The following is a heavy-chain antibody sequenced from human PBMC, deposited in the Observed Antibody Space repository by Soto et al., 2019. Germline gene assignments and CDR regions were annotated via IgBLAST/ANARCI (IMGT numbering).Heavy chain of an antibody. V-gene: IGHV2-5*02. D-gene: IGHD2-21*02. CDR3: VQSRCGGDCLEIYSSDAYNGLDV. CDR1: GLSLRTTGVG. CDR2: LYWDDDK. J-gene: IGHJ6*02. Sequence: QVTLKESGPTLVKPTQTLTLTCTVSGLSLRTTGVGVGWVRQPPGKALEWLALLYWDDDKRYSPSLRSRLTIAKDISETQVVLTMTNMDTVATATYHCVQSRCGGDCLEIYSSDAYNGLDVWGQGTTVTVSS.